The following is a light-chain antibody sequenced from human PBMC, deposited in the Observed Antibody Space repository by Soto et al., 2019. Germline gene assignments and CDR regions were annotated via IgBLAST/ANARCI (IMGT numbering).Light chain of an antibody. V-gene: IGKV3-11*01. CDR1: QSVSNY. CDR2: GAS. J-gene: IGKJ5*01. Sequence: EIVLTQSPGTLSLSPGERATLSCRTSQSVSNYFAWYQQKPGRAPRLLIYGASNRATGIPARFIGSGSGTDFTLTISSLEPEDFAVYYCQQRSNWPITFGQGTRLEIK. CDR3: QQRSNWPIT.